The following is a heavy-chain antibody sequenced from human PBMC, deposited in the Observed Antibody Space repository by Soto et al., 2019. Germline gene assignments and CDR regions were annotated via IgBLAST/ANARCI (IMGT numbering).Heavy chain of an antibody. CDR2: IIPIFGTA. J-gene: IGHJ6*02. CDR3: ARVAVDTATTTDIEYYYGMDV. Sequence: QVQLVQSGAEVKKPGSSVKVSCKASGGTFSSYAISWVRQAPGQGLEWMGGIIPIFGTANYAQKFQGRVTITADESTSTAYMELSSLRSEDTAVYYCARVAVDTATTTDIEYYYGMDVWGQGTTVTVSS. D-gene: IGHD5-18*01. CDR1: GGTFSSYA. V-gene: IGHV1-69*12.